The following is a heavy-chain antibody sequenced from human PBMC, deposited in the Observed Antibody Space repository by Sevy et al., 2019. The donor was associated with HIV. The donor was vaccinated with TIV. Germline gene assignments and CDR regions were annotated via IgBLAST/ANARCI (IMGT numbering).Heavy chain of an antibody. CDR3: ASLAAAGNYYGMDV. CDR2: IIPIFGTA. J-gene: IGHJ6*02. V-gene: IGHV1-69*13. CDR1: GGTFSSYA. D-gene: IGHD6-13*01. Sequence: ASVKVSCKASGGTFSSYAISWVRQAPGQGLEWMGGIIPIFGTANYAQKFQGRVTITADESTSTAYMELSSLRSEDTAVYYCASLAAAGNYYGMDVWGQGTTVTVSS.